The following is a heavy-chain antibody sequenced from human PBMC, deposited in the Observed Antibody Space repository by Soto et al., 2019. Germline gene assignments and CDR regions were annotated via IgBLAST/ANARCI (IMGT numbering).Heavy chain of an antibody. V-gene: IGHV1-8*01. Sequence: QVQLVQSGAEVKKPGASVKVSYKASGYTFTNNNINWVRQATGQGLEWMGWMNPNSGNTGYAQKFQGRVTMTRNTSISTAYIELSSLGSEDTAVYYCASSGSGWYLYWGQGTLVTVSS. J-gene: IGHJ4*02. CDR2: MNPNSGNT. D-gene: IGHD6-19*01. CDR1: GYTFTNNN. CDR3: ASSGSGWYLY.